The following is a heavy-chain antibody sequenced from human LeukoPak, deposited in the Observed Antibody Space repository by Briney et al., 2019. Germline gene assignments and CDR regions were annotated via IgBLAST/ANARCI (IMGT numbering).Heavy chain of an antibody. V-gene: IGHV3-48*01. J-gene: IGHJ1*01. CDR1: GFTFSSYS. Sequence: GGSLRLSCAASGFTFSSYSMNWVRQAPGKGLEWVSYISSSSSTIYYADSVKGRFTISRDNAKNSLYLQISSLKAEDTAVYYCARDYTIAVGTTTYLQHWGQGTLVTVSS. CDR2: ISSSSSTI. D-gene: IGHD1-14*01. CDR3: ARDYTIAVGTTTYLQH.